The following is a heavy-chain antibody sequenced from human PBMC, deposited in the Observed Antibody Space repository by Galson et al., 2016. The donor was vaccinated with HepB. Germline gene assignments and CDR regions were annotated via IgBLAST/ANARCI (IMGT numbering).Heavy chain of an antibody. CDR3: AGSNYYLGSTFDI. Sequence: SVKVSCKAPGDTFNNYVISWVRQAPGQGLEWLGRIIPVYDTTKYPEKFQDRVTITADGSTSSVYMELSSLRSADTAVYYCAGSNYYLGSTFDIWGQGTMVTVSS. CDR1: GDTFNNYV. V-gene: IGHV1-69*13. CDR2: IIPVYDTT. D-gene: IGHD3-10*01. J-gene: IGHJ3*02.